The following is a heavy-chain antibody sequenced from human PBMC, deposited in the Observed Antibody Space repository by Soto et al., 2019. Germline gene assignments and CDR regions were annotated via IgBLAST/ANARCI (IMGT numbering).Heavy chain of an antibody. CDR1: GFSLGTSGVG. D-gene: IGHD3-22*01. V-gene: IGHV2-5*01. J-gene: IGHJ4*02. CDR3: AHSSNYYDSSGYPGYFDY. Sequence: QITLKESGPTLVKPTQTLTLTCTFSGFSLGTSGVGVGWIRQPPGKALEWLALIYWNDDKRYSPSLKSRLTITKDTSKNQVVLTMTNMDPVDTATYYCAHSSNYYDSSGYPGYFDYWGQGTLVTVSS. CDR2: IYWNDDK.